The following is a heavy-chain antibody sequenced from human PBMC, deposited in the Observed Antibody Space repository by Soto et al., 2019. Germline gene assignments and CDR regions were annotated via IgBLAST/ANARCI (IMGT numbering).Heavy chain of an antibody. CDR3: AREGIRPYYFYGIDV. CDR2: IIPMFGTS. Sequence: QVQLVQSGAEVKKPGSSVKVSCKASGGTYSTYGISWVRQAPGQGLEWMGGIIPMFGTSNYAQKFQGRVSIIADESTSTAYMVLSSLSSDDTAVYYCAREGIRPYYFYGIDVWGQGTTVTVS. D-gene: IGHD2-15*01. J-gene: IGHJ6*02. V-gene: IGHV1-69*12. CDR1: GGTYSTYG.